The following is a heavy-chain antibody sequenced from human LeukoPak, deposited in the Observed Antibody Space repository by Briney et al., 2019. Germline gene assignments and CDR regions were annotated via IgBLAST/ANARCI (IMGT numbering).Heavy chain of an antibody. V-gene: IGHV3-11*01. Sequence: GGSLRLSCAASGFTFSDYYMSWIRQAPGKGLEWVSFISSSGSTIYYADSVKGRFTISRDNAKNSLYLQMNSLRAEDTAVYYCASGSSSSGYYYGMDVWGQGTTVTVSS. D-gene: IGHD6-6*01. CDR2: ISSSGSTI. CDR1: GFTFSDYY. J-gene: IGHJ6*02. CDR3: ASGSSSSGYYYGMDV.